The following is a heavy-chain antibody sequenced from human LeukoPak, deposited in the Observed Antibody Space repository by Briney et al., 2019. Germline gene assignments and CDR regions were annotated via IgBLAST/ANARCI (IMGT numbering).Heavy chain of an antibody. CDR1: GFTFSSYG. Sequence: GGSLRLSCAASGFTFSSYGMRWVRQAPGKGLEWVAFIRYDGSNKYYADSVKGRFTISRDNSKNTLYLQMNSLRAEDTAVYYCAKALIAARLISLPGDYWGQGTLVTVSS. CDR2: IRYDGSNK. V-gene: IGHV3-30*02. D-gene: IGHD6-6*01. J-gene: IGHJ4*02. CDR3: AKALIAARLISLPGDY.